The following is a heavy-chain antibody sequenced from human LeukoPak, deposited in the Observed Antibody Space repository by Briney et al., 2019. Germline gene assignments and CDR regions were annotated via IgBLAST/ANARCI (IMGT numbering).Heavy chain of an antibody. CDR3: ARRRGAPLSYCYMDV. CDR1: GGSISSYY. V-gene: IGHV4-59*01. D-gene: IGHD2-15*01. CDR2: IYYSGST. J-gene: IGHJ6*03. Sequence: SETLSLTCTVSGGSISSYYWSWIRQPPGKGLEWIGYIYYSGSTNYNPSLKSRVTISVDTSKNQFSLKLSSVTAADTAVYYCARRRGAPLSYCYMDVWGKGTTVTVSS.